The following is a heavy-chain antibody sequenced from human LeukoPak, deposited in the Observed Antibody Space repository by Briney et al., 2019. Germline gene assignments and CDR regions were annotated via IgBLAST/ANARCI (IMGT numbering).Heavy chain of an antibody. D-gene: IGHD2-2*02. V-gene: IGHV5-51*01. CDR1: GYSFTSYW. J-gene: IGHJ3*02. CDR2: IYPGDSDT. Sequence: GESLKISCKGSGYSFTSYWIGWVRQMPGKGLEWMGIIYPGDSDTRYSPSFQGQVTISADKSISTAYLQWSGLKASDTAMYYCAALPLYCSSTSCYMKGAFDIWGQGTMVTVSS. CDR3: AALPLYCSSTSCYMKGAFDI.